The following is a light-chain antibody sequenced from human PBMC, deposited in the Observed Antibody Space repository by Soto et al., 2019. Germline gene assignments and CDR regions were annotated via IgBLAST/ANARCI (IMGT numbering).Light chain of an antibody. V-gene: IGKV3-11*01. CDR2: DAS. Sequence: EIVLTQSPATLSLSPGERATLSCRASQSVSSDLAWYQQKPGQAPRLLIYDASNRATGIPARFSGSGSGTDFTLPISSLEPEDFAVYYCQQRSNWLLTFGGGTKVEIK. CDR1: QSVSSD. CDR3: QQRSNWLLT. J-gene: IGKJ4*01.